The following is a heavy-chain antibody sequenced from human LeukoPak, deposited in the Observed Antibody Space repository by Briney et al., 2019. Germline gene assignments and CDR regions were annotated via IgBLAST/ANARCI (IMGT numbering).Heavy chain of an antibody. V-gene: IGHV1-69*06. CDR3: ARAHYDILTGYFYYFDY. CDR1: GGTFSSYA. D-gene: IGHD3-9*01. Sequence: ASVKVSCKASGGTFSSYAISWVRQAPGQGLEWMGGIIPIFGTANYARKFQGRVTITADKSTSTAYMELSSLRSEDTAVYYCARAHYDILTGYFYYFDYWGQGTLVTVSS. J-gene: IGHJ4*02. CDR2: IIPIFGTA.